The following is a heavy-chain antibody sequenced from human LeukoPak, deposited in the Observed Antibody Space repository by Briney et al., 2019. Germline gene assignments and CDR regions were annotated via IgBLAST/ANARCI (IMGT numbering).Heavy chain of an antibody. CDR1: GGSVSSATYY. J-gene: IGHJ4*02. V-gene: IGHV4-39*01. CDR2: IYYSGST. D-gene: IGHD4-11*01. Sequence: SETLSLTCTVSGGSVSSATYYWAWIRQPPGKGLEWIGSIYYSGSTYYNPSLKNPVTISVDTSNTQLSLKLSSVTAADTAVYHCARHGHHGNYDFWGQGTLVTVSS. CDR3: ARHGHHGNYDF.